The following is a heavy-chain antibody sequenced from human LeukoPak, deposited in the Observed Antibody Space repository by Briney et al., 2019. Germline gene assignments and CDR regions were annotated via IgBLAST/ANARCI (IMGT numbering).Heavy chain of an antibody. CDR3: ARDRSAYCGGDCYVEDSYNWFDP. CDR2: IYYSGST. V-gene: IGHV4-59*01. D-gene: IGHD2-21*02. CDR1: GGSFSDSY. Sequence: PSETLSLTCAVYGGSFSDSYWSWIRQPPGKGLEWIGYIYYSGSTNYNPSLKSRVTISVDTSKNQFSLKLSSVTAADTAVYYCARDRSAYCGGDCYVEDSYNWFDPWGQGTLVTVSS. J-gene: IGHJ5*02.